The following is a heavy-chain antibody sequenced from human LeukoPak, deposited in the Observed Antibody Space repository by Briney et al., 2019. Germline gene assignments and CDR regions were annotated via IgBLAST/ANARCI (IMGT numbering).Heavy chain of an antibody. V-gene: IGHV3-15*01. CDR1: GFTFNTAW. Sequence: GGSLRLSCAASGFTFNTAWMAWVRQARGKGLEWVGRIRSKSDGGTTYYAAPVKGRFTISRDDSKNTLYLQMNSLKIEDTALYYCNTDLRLWGQGTLVTVSS. CDR2: IRSKSDGGTT. CDR3: NTDLRL. D-gene: IGHD3-16*01. J-gene: IGHJ1*01.